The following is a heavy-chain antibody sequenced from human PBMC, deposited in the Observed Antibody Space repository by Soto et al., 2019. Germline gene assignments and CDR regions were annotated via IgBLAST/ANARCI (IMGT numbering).Heavy chain of an antibody. V-gene: IGHV3-33*03. J-gene: IGHJ6*03. CDR1: GFTFSGHG. Sequence: QVQLVETGGGVVQPGSSLRLSCAASGFTFSGHGMHWVRQAPGKGLEWVAVIWYDGNNEYYADSVKGRFAISRDNSRDTWSLQMNSLTADDTAVYYCARGMTMVPPPYYYYSLDVWGKGTTFTVSS. CDR2: IWYDGNNE. CDR3: ARGMTMVPPPYYYYSLDV. D-gene: IGHD4-17*01.